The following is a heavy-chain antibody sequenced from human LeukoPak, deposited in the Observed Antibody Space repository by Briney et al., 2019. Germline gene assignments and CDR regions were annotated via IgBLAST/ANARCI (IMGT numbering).Heavy chain of an antibody. Sequence: GGSLRLSCAASGFSITDWPLSWVRQAPGEGLEWVSAIGVRTHYADSVKGRFTISRDGSKNTLYLQTNSLRAEDTAVYYCAKDLIYSPYWGQGTLVTVSS. CDR2: IGVRT. CDR1: GFSITDWP. V-gene: IGHV3-23*01. CDR3: AKDLIYSPY. J-gene: IGHJ4*02. D-gene: IGHD4-11*01.